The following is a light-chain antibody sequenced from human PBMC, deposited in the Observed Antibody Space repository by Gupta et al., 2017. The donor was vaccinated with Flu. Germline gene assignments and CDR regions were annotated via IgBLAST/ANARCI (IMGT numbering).Light chain of an antibody. J-gene: IGKJ1*01. CDR3: QHENSSPGT. CDR1: QSISSW. V-gene: IGKV1-5*03. CDR2: KAS. Sequence: DIQMTQSPSTLSASVGDRVTITCRASQSISSWLAWYQQKPGKAPKLLIYKASRVESGVPSRFSGSGSGTEFTLTISSRQPDDFATYYCQHENSSPGTFGQGTKVEIK.